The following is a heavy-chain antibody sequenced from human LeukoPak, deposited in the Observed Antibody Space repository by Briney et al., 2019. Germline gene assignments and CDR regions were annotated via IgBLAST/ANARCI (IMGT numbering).Heavy chain of an antibody. Sequence: GGSLRLSCAASGFTFSSYAMSWVRQAPGKGLEWVSAISGSGGSTYYADSVKGRFTISRDNSKNTLYLQMNSLRAEDTAVYYCARDQGHYYGSGSYYWRYYYYYYMDVWGKGTTVTVSS. J-gene: IGHJ6*03. D-gene: IGHD3-10*01. CDR1: GFTFSSYA. CDR3: ARDQGHYYGSGSYYWRYYYYYYMDV. CDR2: ISGSGGST. V-gene: IGHV3-23*01.